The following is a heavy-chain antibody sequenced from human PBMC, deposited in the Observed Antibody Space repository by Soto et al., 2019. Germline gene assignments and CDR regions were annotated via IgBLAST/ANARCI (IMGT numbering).Heavy chain of an antibody. CDR2: ISAYNGNT. CDR3: ARVLTRYYYDSSGYYDY. D-gene: IGHD3-22*01. V-gene: IGHV1-18*04. Sequence: ASVKVSCKASGCTFTSYGISWVRQAPVQGLEWMGWISAYNGNTNYAQKLQGRVTMTTETSTSTAYMELRSLRSEDTPVYYCARVLTRYYYDSSGYYDYWGQGTLVTVAS. J-gene: IGHJ4*02. CDR1: GCTFTSYG.